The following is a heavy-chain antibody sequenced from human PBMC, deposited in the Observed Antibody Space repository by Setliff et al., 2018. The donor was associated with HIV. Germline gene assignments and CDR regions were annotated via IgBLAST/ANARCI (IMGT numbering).Heavy chain of an antibody. CDR2: VYSTGGT. CDR1: GGSISNFY. Sequence: SETLSLTCSVSGGSISNFYWSWIRQPPGKGLEWVGHVYSTGGTNYNPSLKSRVTLSADTSKNQLSLSLTSVTAADTAVYYCAKVRLTMIMMVDYFDQWGQGTLVTAPQ. V-gene: IGHV4-4*07. CDR3: AKVRLTMIMMVDYFDQ. D-gene: IGHD3-22*01. J-gene: IGHJ4*02.